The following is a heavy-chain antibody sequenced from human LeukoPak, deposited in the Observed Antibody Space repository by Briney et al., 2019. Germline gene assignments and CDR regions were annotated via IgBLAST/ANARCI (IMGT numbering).Heavy chain of an antibody. CDR2: ISYDGSNK. CDR1: GFTFSSYG. V-gene: IGHV3-30*03. J-gene: IGHJ4*02. Sequence: GGSLRLSCAASGFTFSSYGMHWVRQAPGKGLEWVAVISYDGSNKYYADSVKGRFTISRDNSKNTLYLQMNSLRAEDTAVYYCARDKEGYSGYDYYFDYWGQGTLVTVSS. D-gene: IGHD5-12*01. CDR3: ARDKEGYSGYDYYFDY.